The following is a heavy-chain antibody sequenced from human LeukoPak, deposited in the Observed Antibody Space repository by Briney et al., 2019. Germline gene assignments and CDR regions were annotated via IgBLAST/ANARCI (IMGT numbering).Heavy chain of an antibody. CDR1: GYTFTSYA. CDR2: INAGNGNT. CDR3: AREAWGSSRSDY. J-gene: IGHJ4*02. D-gene: IGHD6-13*01. V-gene: IGHV1-3*01. Sequence: GASVKVSCKASGYTFTSYAMHWVRQAPGQRLEWMGWINAGNGNTKYSQKFQGRVTITRDTSASTVYMELSSLISEDTAVYYCAREAWGSSRSDYWGQGTLVTVSP.